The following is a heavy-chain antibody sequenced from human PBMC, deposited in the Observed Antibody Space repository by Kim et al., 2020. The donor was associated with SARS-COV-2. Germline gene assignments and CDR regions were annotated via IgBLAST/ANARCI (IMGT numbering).Heavy chain of an antibody. CDR3: ARGNLDIVVVPAAYYGMDV. D-gene: IGHD2-2*01. CDR1: GGSFSGYY. V-gene: IGHV4-34*01. CDR2: INHSGST. J-gene: IGHJ6*02. Sequence: SENLSLTCAVYGGSFSGYYWSWIRQPPGKGLEWIGEINHSGSTNYNPSLKSRVTISVDTSKNQFSLKLSSVTAADTAVYYCARGNLDIVVVPAAYYGMDVWGQGTTVTVSS.